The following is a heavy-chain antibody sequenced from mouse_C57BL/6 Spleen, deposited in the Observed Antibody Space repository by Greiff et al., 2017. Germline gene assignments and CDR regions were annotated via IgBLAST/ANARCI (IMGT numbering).Heavy chain of an antibody. Sequence: EVKLQQSGPELVKPGASVKIPCKASGYTFTDYNMDWVKQSHGKSLEWIGDINPNNGGTIYNQKFKGKATLTVDKSSSTAYMELRSLTSEDTAVYYCARDYGNGYAMDYWGQGTSVTVSS. CDR1: GYTFTDYN. CDR2: INPNNGGT. D-gene: IGHD1-1*01. CDR3: ARDYGNGYAMDY. J-gene: IGHJ4*01. V-gene: IGHV1-18*01.